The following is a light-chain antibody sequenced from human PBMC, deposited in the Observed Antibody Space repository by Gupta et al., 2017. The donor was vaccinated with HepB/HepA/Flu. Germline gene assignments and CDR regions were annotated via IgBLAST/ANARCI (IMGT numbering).Light chain of an antibody. CDR2: DNR. CDR1: TPNIGTNY. Sequence: SVLTQPPSVSAAPGQKVTISCSGSTPNIGTNYVSWYQHRPGTAPRLLIYDNRERPSGISDRFSAARSGTSATLGITGLQTGDEADYYCGTWDARLNNWVFGGETKLTVL. J-gene: IGLJ3*02. V-gene: IGLV1-51*01. CDR3: GTWDARLNNWV.